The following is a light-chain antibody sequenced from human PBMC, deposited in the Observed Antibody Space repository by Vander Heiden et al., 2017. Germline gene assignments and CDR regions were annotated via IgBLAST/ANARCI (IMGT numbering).Light chain of an antibody. Sequence: DIQMTQSPSSVFASVGDRVSITCRASQGINNWLVWYQQKPGKAPKLLIYAASNLYSGVPPRCSGSGSGTDFTLTISSLQPEDFATYYCEQTNSFPHTFGQGTKVEIK. V-gene: IGKV1-12*01. CDR3: EQTNSFPHT. CDR2: AAS. CDR1: QGINNW. J-gene: IGKJ2*01.